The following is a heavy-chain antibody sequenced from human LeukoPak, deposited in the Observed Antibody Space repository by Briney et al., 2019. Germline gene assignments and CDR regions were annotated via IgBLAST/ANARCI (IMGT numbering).Heavy chain of an antibody. CDR3: ARGSRGRTLDY. CDR2: IIPIFGTA. Sequence: ASVKVSCKASGGTFSRYAISWVRQAPGHGLEWMGGIIPIFGTANYAQKFQGRVTITTDESTSTAYMELSSLRSEDTAVYYCARGSRGRTLDYWGQGTLVTVSS. J-gene: IGHJ4*02. CDR1: GGTFSRYA. V-gene: IGHV1-69*05. D-gene: IGHD1/OR15-1a*01.